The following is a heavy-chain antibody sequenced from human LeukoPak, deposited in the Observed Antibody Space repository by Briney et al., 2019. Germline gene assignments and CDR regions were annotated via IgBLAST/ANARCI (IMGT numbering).Heavy chain of an antibody. V-gene: IGHV1-69*05. Sequence: SVKVSCKASGGTFSSYAISWLRRAPAQGLEWMGRIIPIFGTANYAQKFQGRVTITTDESTSTAYMELSSLRSEDTAVYYCARGEYRGSYAGNYWGQGTLVTVSS. CDR3: ARGEYRGSYAGNY. J-gene: IGHJ4*02. CDR1: GGTFSSYA. D-gene: IGHD6-6*01. CDR2: IIPIFGTA.